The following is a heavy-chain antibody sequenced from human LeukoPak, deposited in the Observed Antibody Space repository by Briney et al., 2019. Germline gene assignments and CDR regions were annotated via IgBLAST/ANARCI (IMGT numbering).Heavy chain of an antibody. D-gene: IGHD6-19*01. Sequence: PGGSLRLSCAASGFTFSSYSMNWVRQAPGKGLEWVSSISSGSTYVYYADSVQGRFTISRDISKNTLYLQMSSLRAEDTAVYYCAKDQGWSYFDYWGQGTLVTVSS. V-gene: IGHV3-21*04. J-gene: IGHJ4*02. CDR2: ISSGSTYV. CDR3: AKDQGWSYFDY. CDR1: GFTFSSYS.